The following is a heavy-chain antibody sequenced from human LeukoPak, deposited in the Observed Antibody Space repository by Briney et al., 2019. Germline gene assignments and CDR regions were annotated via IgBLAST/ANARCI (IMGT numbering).Heavy chain of an antibody. J-gene: IGHJ4*02. D-gene: IGHD5-18*01. CDR1: GGTFSSYA. Sequence: SVKVSCKASGGTFSSYATSWVRQAPGQGLEWMGGIIPIFGTANYAQKFQGRVTITADESTSTAYMELSSLRSEDTAVYYCARSGIRRVQLWSSSFFDYWGQGTLVTVSS. CDR2: IIPIFGTA. V-gene: IGHV1-69*13. CDR3: ARSGIRRVQLWSSSFFDY.